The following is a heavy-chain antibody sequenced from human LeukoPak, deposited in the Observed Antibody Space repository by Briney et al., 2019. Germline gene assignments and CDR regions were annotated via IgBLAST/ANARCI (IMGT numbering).Heavy chain of an antibody. V-gene: IGHV4-61*02. J-gene: IGHJ5*02. CDR2: IYTSGST. CDR1: GGSISSGSYH. D-gene: IGHD6-13*01. Sequence: PSQTLSLTCTVSGGSISSGSYHWSWIRQPAGKGLEWIGRIYTSGSTNYNPSLKSRVTISVDTSKNQFSLKLSSVTAADTAVYYCARDQQQLVPNWFDPWGQGTLVTVSS. CDR3: ARDQQQLVPNWFDP.